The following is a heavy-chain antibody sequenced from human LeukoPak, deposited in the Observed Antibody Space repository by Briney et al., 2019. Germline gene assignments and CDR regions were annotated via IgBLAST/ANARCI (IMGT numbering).Heavy chain of an antibody. V-gene: IGHV1-69*13. J-gene: IGHJ4*02. CDR1: GYTFISYG. D-gene: IGHD3-22*01. Sequence: ASVKVSCKASGYTFISYGISWVRQAPGQGLEWMGGIIPIFGTANYAQKFQGRVTITADESTSTAYMELSSLRSEDTAVYYCARDFSYYYDSNCGYWGQGTLVTVSS. CDR2: IIPIFGTA. CDR3: ARDFSYYYDSNCGY.